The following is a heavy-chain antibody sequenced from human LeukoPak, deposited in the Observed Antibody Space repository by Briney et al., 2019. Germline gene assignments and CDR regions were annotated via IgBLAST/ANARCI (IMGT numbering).Heavy chain of an antibody. CDR3: AKSLGWFGELLPQNWFVP. D-gene: IGHD3-10*01. Sequence: GGSLTLSCAVSGFPFSCYAMSWVRQAPGKGLEWVSDICGCGGSTYYADSVKSRFTISRDNSKITLYLQMSSLRAEDTAVYYCAKSLGWFGELLPQNWFVPWGQGTLVTVSS. CDR2: ICGCGGST. J-gene: IGHJ5*02. V-gene: IGHV3-23*01. CDR1: GFPFSCYA.